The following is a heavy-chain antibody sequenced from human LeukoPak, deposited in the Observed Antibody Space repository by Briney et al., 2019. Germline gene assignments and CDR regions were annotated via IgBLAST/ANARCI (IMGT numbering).Heavy chain of an antibody. Sequence: KTSETLSLTCAVYGVSFSGYYWTWIRQPPGKGLEWIGDINHSGITNYNPSLKSRVTISVETSNNQFSLLLSSVTVAETAVYCGARPYNRVELLYYWGQGTLVTVSS. V-gene: IGHV4-34*01. J-gene: IGHJ4*02. CDR1: GVSFSGYY. D-gene: IGHD3-10*01. CDR3: ARPYNRVELLYY. CDR2: INHSGIT.